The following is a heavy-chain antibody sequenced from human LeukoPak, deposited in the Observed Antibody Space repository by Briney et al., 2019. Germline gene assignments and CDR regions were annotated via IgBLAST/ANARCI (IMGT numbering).Heavy chain of an antibody. D-gene: IGHD1-14*01. Sequence: GGSLRLSCAASGFTFSSYSMNWVRQAPGKGLEWVSSISSSSSYIYYADSVKGRFTISRDNAKNSLYLQMNSLRAEDTAVYYCESQRFGTTDYWGQGTLVTVSS. J-gene: IGHJ4*02. CDR3: ESQRFGTTDY. CDR2: ISSSSSYI. CDR1: GFTFSSYS. V-gene: IGHV3-21*01.